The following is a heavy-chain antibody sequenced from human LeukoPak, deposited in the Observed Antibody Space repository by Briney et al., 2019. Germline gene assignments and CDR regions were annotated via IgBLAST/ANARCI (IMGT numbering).Heavy chain of an antibody. CDR2: IRADGNEI. V-gene: IGHV3-7*01. Sequence: GGSLSLSCEASGFSFSTSWMTWVRQAPGKGLEWLANIRADGNEIYYVDSVKGRFAISRDNAKNSLYLQMDNLRVEDTAVYYCARHEKHWNDFDYWGQGTLVTVSS. D-gene: IGHD1-1*01. CDR3: ARHEKHWNDFDY. J-gene: IGHJ4*02. CDR1: GFSFSTSW.